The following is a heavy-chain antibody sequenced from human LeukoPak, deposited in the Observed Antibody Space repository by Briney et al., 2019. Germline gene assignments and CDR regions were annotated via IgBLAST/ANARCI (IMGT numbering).Heavy chain of an antibody. CDR2: IYSGGST. Sequence: GGSLRLSCAASGFTVSSNYMSWVRQAPGKGLEWVSVIYSGGSTYYADSVKGRFTISRDNSKNTLYLQMNSLRAEDTAVYYCARDKVLDLHYYYGMDVWGQGTTVTVSS. D-gene: IGHD3/OR15-3a*01. J-gene: IGHJ6*02. V-gene: IGHV3-53*01. CDR1: GFTVSSNY. CDR3: ARDKVLDLHYYYGMDV.